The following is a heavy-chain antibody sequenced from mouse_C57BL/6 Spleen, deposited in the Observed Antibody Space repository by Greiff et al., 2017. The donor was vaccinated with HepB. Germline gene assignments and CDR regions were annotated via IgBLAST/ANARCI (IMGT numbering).Heavy chain of an antibody. Sequence: QVQLQQSGAELVMPGASVKLSCKASGYTFTSYWMHWVKQRPGQGLEWIGEIDPSDSYTNYNQKFKGKSTLTVDKSSSTAYMQLSSLTSEDSAVYYCARDGSSRYYFDYWGQGTTLTVSS. CDR2: IDPSDSYT. J-gene: IGHJ2*01. D-gene: IGHD1-1*01. V-gene: IGHV1-69*01. CDR3: ARDGSSRYYFDY. CDR1: GYTFTSYW.